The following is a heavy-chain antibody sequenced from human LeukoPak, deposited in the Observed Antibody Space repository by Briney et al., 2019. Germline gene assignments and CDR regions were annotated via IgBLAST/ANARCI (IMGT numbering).Heavy chain of an antibody. D-gene: IGHD2-2*01. CDR1: GFTFSSYA. V-gene: IGHV3-23*01. Sequence: QPGGSLRLSCAASGFTFSSYAISWVRQAPGKGLEWVSAISGSGGSTYYADSVKGRFTISRDNSKNTLYLQMNSLRAEDTAVYYCAKDRGYCSSTSCYWSWFDPWGQGTLVTVSS. CDR2: ISGSGGST. CDR3: AKDRGYCSSTSCYWSWFDP. J-gene: IGHJ5*02.